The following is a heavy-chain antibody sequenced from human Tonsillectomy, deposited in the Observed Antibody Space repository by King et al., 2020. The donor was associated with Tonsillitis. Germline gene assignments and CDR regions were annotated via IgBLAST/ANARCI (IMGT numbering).Heavy chain of an antibody. Sequence: VQLVESGGGVVQPGRSLRLSCAASGFTFSSYAIHWVRQAPGKGLEWVALISYDGSNKYYADSGKGRFTISRDNSKNTLYLQMNSLRAEDTAVDYCARDPPGDFWTHFDYWGQGTLVTVSS. CDR3: ARDPPGDFWTHFDY. CDR1: GFTFSSYA. V-gene: IGHV3-30-3*01. J-gene: IGHJ4*02. CDR2: ISYDGSNK. D-gene: IGHD3-3*01.